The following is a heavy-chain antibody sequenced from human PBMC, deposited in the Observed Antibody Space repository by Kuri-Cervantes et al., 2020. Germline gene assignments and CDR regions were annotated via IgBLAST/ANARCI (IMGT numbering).Heavy chain of an antibody. CDR2: ISYDGSNK. J-gene: IGHJ6*02. V-gene: IGHV3-30*03. Sequence: GESLKISCAASGFTFSGYGMHWVRQAPGKGLEWVAVISYDGSNKYYADSVKGRFTISRDNSKNTLYLQMNSLRAEDTAVYYCARGGLWFGELFLYYYGMDVWGQGTTVTVSS. CDR3: ARGGLWFGELFLYYYGMDV. CDR1: GFTFSGYG. D-gene: IGHD3-10*01.